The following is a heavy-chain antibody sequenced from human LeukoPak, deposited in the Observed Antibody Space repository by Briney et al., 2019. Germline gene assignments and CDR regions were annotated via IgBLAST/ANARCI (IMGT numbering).Heavy chain of an antibody. CDR2: MFHSGST. J-gene: IGHJ5*02. D-gene: IGHD3-10*01. V-gene: IGHV4-38-2*02. CDR1: GYSISSGHY. CDR3: ARLLGYYGSGSWFDP. Sequence: SETLSLTCTVSGYSISSGHYWAWIRQSPEKGLEWIASMFHSGSTYYNPSLKSRVTTSADTSKNEFSLKLSSVTAADTAVYYCARLLGYYGSGSWFDPWGQGTLVTVSS.